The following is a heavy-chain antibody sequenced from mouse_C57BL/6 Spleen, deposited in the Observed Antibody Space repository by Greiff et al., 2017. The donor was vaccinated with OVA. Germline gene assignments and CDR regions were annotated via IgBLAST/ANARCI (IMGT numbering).Heavy chain of an antibody. V-gene: IGHV1-82*01. CDR1: GYAFSSSW. CDR2: IYPGDGDT. CDR3: ARGGKLDYFDV. J-gene: IGHJ1*03. Sequence: VKLQESGPELVKPGASVKISCKASGYAFSSSWMNWVKQRPGKGLEWIGRIYPGDGDTNYNGKFKGKATLTADKSSSTAYMQLSSLTSEDSAVYFCARGGKLDYFDVWGTGTTVTVSS.